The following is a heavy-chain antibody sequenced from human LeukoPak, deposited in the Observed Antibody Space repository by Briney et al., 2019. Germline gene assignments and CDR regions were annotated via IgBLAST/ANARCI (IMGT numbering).Heavy chain of an antibody. CDR1: GFTFSSYS. D-gene: IGHD2-2*01. V-gene: IGHV3-21*01. Sequence: GGSLRLSCAASGFTFSSYSMNWVRQAPGRGLERVSSISSSSSYIYYADSVKGRFTISRDNAKNSLYLQMNSLRAEDTAVYYCARDDIVVVPAASYFDYWGQGTLLTVSS. CDR3: ARDDIVVVPAASYFDY. CDR2: ISSSSSYI. J-gene: IGHJ4*02.